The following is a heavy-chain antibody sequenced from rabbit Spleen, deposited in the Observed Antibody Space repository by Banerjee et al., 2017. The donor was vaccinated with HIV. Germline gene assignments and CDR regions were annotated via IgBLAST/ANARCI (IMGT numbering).Heavy chain of an antibody. D-gene: IGHD1-1*01. Sequence: QQQLVESGGGLVKPGASLTLTCTSSGFTLSSYWMSWVRQAPGKGLEWIGCIDTGSGSAYYTNWAKGRFTISKASSTTMTLQITSLTAVDTATYFCARGAASDLWGQGTLVTVS. J-gene: IGHJ4*01. CDR2: IDTGSGSA. CDR3: ARGAASDL. CDR1: GFTLSSYW. V-gene: IGHV1S45*01.